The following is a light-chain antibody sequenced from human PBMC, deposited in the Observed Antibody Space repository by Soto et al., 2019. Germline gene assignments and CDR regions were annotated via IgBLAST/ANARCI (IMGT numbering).Light chain of an antibody. CDR1: QGISSY. CDR3: QPLNSYAIT. Sequence: DIQLTQSPSXLSASVGDRVTITCRASQGISSYLAWYQQKPGRAPKLLIYAASTLQSGVPSRFSCSRSGTEFTLTIRSVQPEDFAIYCCQPLNSYAITFAQGTRLESK. V-gene: IGKV1-9*01. CDR2: AAS. J-gene: IGKJ5*01.